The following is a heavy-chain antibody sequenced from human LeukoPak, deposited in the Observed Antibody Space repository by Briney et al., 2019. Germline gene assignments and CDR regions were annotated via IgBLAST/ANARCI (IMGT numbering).Heavy chain of an antibody. CDR2: ISSSSSYI. D-gene: IGHD5-24*01. J-gene: IGHJ4*02. V-gene: IGHV3-21*01. CDR3: ARVDGRKGSFDY. CDR1: GFTFSSYS. Sequence: GGPLRLSYAASGFTFSSYSMNWVRQAPGKGLEWVSSISSSSSYIYYADSVKGRFTISRDNAKNSLYLQMNSLRAEDTAVYYCARVDGRKGSFDYWGQGTLVTVSS.